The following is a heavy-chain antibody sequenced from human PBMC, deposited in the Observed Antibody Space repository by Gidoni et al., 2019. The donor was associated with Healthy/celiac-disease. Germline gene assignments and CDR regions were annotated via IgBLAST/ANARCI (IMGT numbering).Heavy chain of an antibody. CDR3: ARDTAIVGATQDLDY. CDR1: GFTFSSYS. CDR2: ISSSSSYI. V-gene: IGHV3-21*01. Sequence: EVQLVESGGGLVKPGGSLRLSCAASGFTFSSYSMNWVRQAPGKGLEWVSSISSSSSYIYYADSVKGRFTISRDNAKNSLYLQMNSLRAEDTAVYYCARDTAIVGATQDLDYWGQGTLVTVSS. D-gene: IGHD1-26*01. J-gene: IGHJ4*02.